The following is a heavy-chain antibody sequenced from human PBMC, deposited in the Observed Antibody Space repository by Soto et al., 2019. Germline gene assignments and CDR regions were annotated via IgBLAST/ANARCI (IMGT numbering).Heavy chain of an antibody. V-gene: IGHV3-30*18. Sequence: QVQLVESGGGVVQPGRSLRLSCAASGFTFSSYGMHWVRQAPGKGLEWVAVISYDGSNKYYADSVKGRFTISRDNSKNTLYLQMNSLRAEDTAVYYCAKDLYSSSSGNFDYWGQGTLVTVSS. D-gene: IGHD6-6*01. CDR1: GFTFSSYG. CDR2: ISYDGSNK. CDR3: AKDLYSSSSGNFDY. J-gene: IGHJ4*02.